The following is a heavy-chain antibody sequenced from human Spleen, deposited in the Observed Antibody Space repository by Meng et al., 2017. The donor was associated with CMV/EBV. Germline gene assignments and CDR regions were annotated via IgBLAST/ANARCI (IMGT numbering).Heavy chain of an antibody. Sequence: SETLSLTCTVSGGSISTYYWSWIRQPPGKGLEWIGYMYYSGSTNYNPSLKSRVTISVDTSKNQYSLKLSSVTAADTAVYYCARGTSYSGSYYLYYYGMDVWGQGTTVTVSS. CDR3: ARGTSYSGSYYLYYYGMDV. J-gene: IGHJ6*02. V-gene: IGHV4-59*12. CDR1: GGSISTYY. D-gene: IGHD1-26*01. CDR2: MYYSGST.